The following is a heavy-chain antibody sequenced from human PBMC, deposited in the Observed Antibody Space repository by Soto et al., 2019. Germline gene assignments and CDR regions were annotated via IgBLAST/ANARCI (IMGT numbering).Heavy chain of an antibody. D-gene: IGHD3-10*01. CDR2: INPSGRST. CDR3: ARDQYGSGSCLYYYYYGMDV. V-gene: IGHV1-46*01. J-gene: IGHJ6*02. Sequence: ASVKVSCKASGYTFTSYYMHWVRQAPGQGLEWMGIINPSGRSTSYAQKFQGRVTMTRDTSTSTVYMELSSLRSEDTAVYYCARDQYGSGSCLYYYYYGMDVWGQGTTVTVSS. CDR1: GYTFTSYY.